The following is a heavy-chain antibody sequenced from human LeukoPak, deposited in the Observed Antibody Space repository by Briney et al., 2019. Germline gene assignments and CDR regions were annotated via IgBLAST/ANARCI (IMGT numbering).Heavy chain of an antibody. CDR2: ISAYNGNT. D-gene: IGHD6-13*01. V-gene: IGHV1-18*01. Sequence: ASVKVSCKASGYTFTSYGISWVRQAPGPGLELKGWISAYNGNTNYAKKLQGRVTMTTDTSTSTAYMELRSLRSDDTAVYYRARAKWQQLVRLTYWGQGTLVTVSS. CDR3: ARAKWQQLVRLTY. CDR1: GYTFTSYG. J-gene: IGHJ4*02.